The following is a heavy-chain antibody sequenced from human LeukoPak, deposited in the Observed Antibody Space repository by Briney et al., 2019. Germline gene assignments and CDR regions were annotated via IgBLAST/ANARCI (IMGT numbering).Heavy chain of an antibody. J-gene: IGHJ4*02. CDR2: IYYSGST. Sequence: SETLSLTCTVSGGSISSSSYYWGWIRQPPGKGLGWIGSIYYSGSTYYNPSLKSRVTISVDTSKNQFSLKLSSVTAADTAVYYCATGGVVTMFDYWGQGTLVTVSS. D-gene: IGHD3-3*01. V-gene: IGHV4-39*01. CDR1: GGSISSSSYY. CDR3: ATGGVVTMFDY.